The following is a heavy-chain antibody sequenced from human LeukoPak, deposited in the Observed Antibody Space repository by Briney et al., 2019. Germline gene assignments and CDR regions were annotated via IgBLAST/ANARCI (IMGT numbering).Heavy chain of an antibody. J-gene: IGHJ4*02. Sequence: ASVKVSCKASGYTFTGYYMHWVRQAPGQGLEWMGWINPNSGGTNYVQKFQGRVTMTRDTSISTAYMELSRLRSDDTAVYYCARATSIAAAGFSFDYWGQGTLVTVSS. CDR1: GYTFTGYY. D-gene: IGHD6-13*01. CDR3: ARATSIAAAGFSFDY. V-gene: IGHV1-2*02. CDR2: INPNSGGT.